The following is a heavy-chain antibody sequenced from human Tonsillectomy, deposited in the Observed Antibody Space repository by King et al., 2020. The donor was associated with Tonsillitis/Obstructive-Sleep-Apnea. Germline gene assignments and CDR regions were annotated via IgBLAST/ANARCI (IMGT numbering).Heavy chain of an antibody. D-gene: IGHD4-23*01. V-gene: IGHV4-31*03. J-gene: IGHJ3*02. CDR2: IYYSGST. CDR3: ARDVTTVVTLGAFDI. Sequence: LQLQESGTGLVKPSQTLSLTCTVSGGSISSGGYYWSWIRQHPGKGLEWIGYIYYSGSTYYNPSLKSRVTISVDTSKNQFSLKLSSVTAADTAVYYCARDVTTVVTLGAFDIWGQGTMVTVSS. CDR1: GGSISSGGYY.